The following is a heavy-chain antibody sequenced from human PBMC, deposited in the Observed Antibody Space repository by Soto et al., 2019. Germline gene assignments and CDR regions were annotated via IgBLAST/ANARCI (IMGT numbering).Heavy chain of an antibody. Sequence: XASLQLSCAASGFTFISNWLHWVRRVPGRGLVWVSRINTDGSTTNYVDSVEGRFTISRDNAKNTLYLQMNSLRVEDTAVYYCARDGEGFWGQGTLVTVSS. CDR3: ARDGEGF. V-gene: IGHV3-74*01. D-gene: IGHD2-21*01. CDR1: GFTFISNW. CDR2: INTDGSTT. J-gene: IGHJ4*02.